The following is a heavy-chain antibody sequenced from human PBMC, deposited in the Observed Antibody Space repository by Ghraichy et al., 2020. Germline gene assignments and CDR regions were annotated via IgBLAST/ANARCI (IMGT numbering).Heavy chain of an antibody. Sequence: SETLSLTCTVSGGSISSGGFYWSWIRQHPGKGLEWIGYIYYSGSTYYNPSLKSRVTISVDTSKNQFSLKLSSVTVADTAVYYCAREVKELDLQWAFDIWGQGTMVTVSS. J-gene: IGHJ3*02. CDR1: GGSISSGGFY. CDR2: IYYSGST. CDR3: AREVKELDLQWAFDI. D-gene: IGHD1-7*01. V-gene: IGHV4-31*03.